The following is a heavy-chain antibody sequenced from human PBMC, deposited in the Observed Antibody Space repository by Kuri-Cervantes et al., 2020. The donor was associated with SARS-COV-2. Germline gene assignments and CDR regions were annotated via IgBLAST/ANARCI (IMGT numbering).Heavy chain of an antibody. CDR3: ARAISSWFDY. Sequence: LSLTCAASGFTFSSYSMNWVRQAPGKGLEWVSYISSSSSTIYYADSVKGRFTISRDNAKNPLYLQMNSLRDEDTAVYYCARAISSWFDYWGQGTLVTVSS. CDR1: GFTFSSYS. V-gene: IGHV3-48*02. D-gene: IGHD6-13*01. J-gene: IGHJ4*02. CDR2: ISSSSSTI.